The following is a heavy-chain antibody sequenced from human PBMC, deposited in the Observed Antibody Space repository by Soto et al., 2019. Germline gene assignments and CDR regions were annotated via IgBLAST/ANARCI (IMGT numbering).Heavy chain of an antibody. V-gene: IGHV3-74*01. CDR3: AKETRPGVYYSYYGMDV. J-gene: IGHJ6*02. Sequence: GGSLRLSCAASGFTFSSYWMHWVRQAPGKGLVWVSRMNEDGGTTDYADSVKGRFTISRDNAKNTLYLQMNSLRVEDTAVYYCAKETRPGVYYSYYGMDVWGQGTTVTVYS. CDR1: GFTFSSYW. D-gene: IGHD1-7*01. CDR2: MNEDGGTT.